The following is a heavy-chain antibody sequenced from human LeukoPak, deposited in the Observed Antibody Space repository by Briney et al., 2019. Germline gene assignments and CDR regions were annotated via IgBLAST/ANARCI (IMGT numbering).Heavy chain of an antibody. V-gene: IGHV3-48*01. Sequence: PGGSLRLSCVASGFTFSSNSMNWVRQAPGKGLEWVSYISRSSSTILYADSVRGRFTISRENAKNSLYLQMNSLRAEDTAVYYCAKGLYWFDPWGQGTLVTVSS. D-gene: IGHD6-19*01. CDR1: GFTFSSNS. CDR3: AKGLYWFDP. J-gene: IGHJ5*02. CDR2: ISRSSSTI.